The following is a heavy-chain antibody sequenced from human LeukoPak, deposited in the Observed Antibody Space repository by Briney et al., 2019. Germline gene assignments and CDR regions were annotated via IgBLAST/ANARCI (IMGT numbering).Heavy chain of an antibody. CDR2: MNPNSGST. D-gene: IGHD1-26*01. J-gene: IGHJ4*02. CDR3: ATVGSTWELSSLVREFGY. CDR1: GYTFTSYD. Sequence: ASVKVSCKASGYTFTSYDINWVRQATGQGLEWMGWMNPNSGSTGYAQKFQGRVTMTEDTSTDTAYMELSSLRSEDTAVYYCATVGSTWELSSLVREFGYWGQGTLVTVSS. V-gene: IGHV1-8*01.